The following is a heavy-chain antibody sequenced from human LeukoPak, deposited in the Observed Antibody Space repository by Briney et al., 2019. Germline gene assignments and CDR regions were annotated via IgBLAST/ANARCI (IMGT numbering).Heavy chain of an antibody. CDR2: VGTGGVNT. CDR1: GLTFSNYG. J-gene: IGHJ5*02. V-gene: IGHV3-23*01. Sequence: GGSLRLSCAASGLTFSNYGMSWVRQAPGKGLEWVSGVGTGGVNTYHAESVKGRFTISRDNSKNTLFLQMNSLRAEDTAVYYCAQERGGAWGQGTLVTVSS. CDR3: AQERGGA. D-gene: IGHD3-16*01.